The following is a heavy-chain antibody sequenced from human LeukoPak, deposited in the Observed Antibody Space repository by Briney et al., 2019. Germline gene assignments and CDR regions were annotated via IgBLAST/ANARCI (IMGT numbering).Heavy chain of an antibody. CDR2: IYPGDSDT. D-gene: IGHD6-19*01. Sequence: GESLKISCKGSGYSFTSYWIGWVRQMPGKGLEWMGIIYPGDSDTRYSPSFQGQVTISADKSISTAYLQWSSLKASDTAMYYCATYSLLIAVAGFDAFDIWGQGTMVTVSS. J-gene: IGHJ3*02. CDR3: ATYSLLIAVAGFDAFDI. CDR1: GYSFTSYW. V-gene: IGHV5-51*01.